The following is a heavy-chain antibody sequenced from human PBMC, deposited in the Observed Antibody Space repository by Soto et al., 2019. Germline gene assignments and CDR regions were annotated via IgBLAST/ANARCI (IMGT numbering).Heavy chain of an antibody. Sequence: PGGSLRLSCAASGFTFSSYGMHWVRQAPGKGLEWVAVISYDGSNKYYADSVKGRFTISRDNSKNTLYLQMNSLRAEDTAVYYCAKAGMQTPSYYYGMDVSGQGTTVTVYS. V-gene: IGHV3-30*18. CDR1: GFTFSSYG. CDR2: ISYDGSNK. D-gene: IGHD3-10*01. J-gene: IGHJ6*02. CDR3: AKAGMQTPSYYYGMDV.